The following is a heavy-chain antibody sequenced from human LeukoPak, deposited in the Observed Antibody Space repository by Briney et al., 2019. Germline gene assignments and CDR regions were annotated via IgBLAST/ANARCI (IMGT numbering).Heavy chain of an antibody. J-gene: IGHJ4*02. Sequence: GASVKVSCKASGYTFTTYDINWVRQATGQGLEWMGWMNPNSGNTGYAQNFQGRVTMTRDTSISKAYMELASLTSDDTAIYYCARGSSDCTSASCYNFWGQGTLVTVSA. CDR3: ARGSSDCTSASCYNF. D-gene: IGHD2-2*02. CDR2: MNPNSGNT. CDR1: GYTFTTYD. V-gene: IGHV1-8*01.